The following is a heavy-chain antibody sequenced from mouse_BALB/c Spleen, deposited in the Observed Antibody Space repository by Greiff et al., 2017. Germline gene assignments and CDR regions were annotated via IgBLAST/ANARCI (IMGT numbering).Heavy chain of an antibody. D-gene: IGHD1-2*01. CDR1: GYTFTSYV. V-gene: IGHV1-14*01. Sequence: VQLKESGPELVKPGASVKMSCKASGYTFTSYVMHWVKQKPGQGLEWIGYINPYNDGTKYNEKFKGKATLTSDKSSSTAYMELSSLTSEDSAVYYCAKGDYYGHYAMDYWGQGTSVTVSS. CDR3: AKGDYYGHYAMDY. J-gene: IGHJ4*01. CDR2: INPYNDGT.